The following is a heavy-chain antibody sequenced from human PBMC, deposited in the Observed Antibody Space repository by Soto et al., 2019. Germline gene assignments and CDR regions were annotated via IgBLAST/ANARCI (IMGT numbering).Heavy chain of an antibody. J-gene: IGHJ4*01. CDR3: ARDCEGYDILTGYCPNFDD. Sequence: ASVKVSCKASGYTFTSYGISWVRQAPGQGLEWKGRISAYNGNTNYAQKLQGRVNMTTDTSTSTAYMELSSLRSDDTAVYYCARDCEGYDILTGYCPNFDDWGQ. CDR1: GYTFTSYG. D-gene: IGHD3-9*01. CDR2: ISAYNGNT. V-gene: IGHV1-18*01.